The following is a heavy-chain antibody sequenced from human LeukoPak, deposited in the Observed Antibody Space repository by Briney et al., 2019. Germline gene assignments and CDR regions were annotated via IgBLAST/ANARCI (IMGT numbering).Heavy chain of an antibody. V-gene: IGHV4-31*03. D-gene: IGHD3-10*01. J-gene: IGHJ6*02. CDR2: IYYSGST. Sequence: PSETLSLTCTVSRGSISSSDYYWSWIRQHPGKGLEWIGYIYYSGSTYYNPSLKSRVTISVDTSKNQFSLKLSSMTAADTAVYYCARDRDYYGTGMDVWGQGTTVTVSS. CDR1: RGSISSSDYY. CDR3: ARDRDYYGTGMDV.